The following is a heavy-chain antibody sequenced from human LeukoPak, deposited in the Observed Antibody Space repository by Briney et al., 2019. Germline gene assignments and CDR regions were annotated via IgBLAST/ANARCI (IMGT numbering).Heavy chain of an antibody. V-gene: IGHV1-24*01. CDR1: GYTLTELS. D-gene: IGHD1-26*01. CDR2: FDPEDGET. Sequence: ASVKVSCKVSGYTLTELSMHWVRQAPGKGLEWMGGFDPEDGETIYAQKFQGRVTMTEDTSTDTAYMELSSLRSEDTAVYYCAAYPYSGSPPFNWGQGTLVTVSS. J-gene: IGHJ4*02. CDR3: AAYPYSGSPPFN.